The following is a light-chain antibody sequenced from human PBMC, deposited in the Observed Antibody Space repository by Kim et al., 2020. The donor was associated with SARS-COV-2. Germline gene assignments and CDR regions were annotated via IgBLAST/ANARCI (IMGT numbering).Light chain of an antibody. CDR3: QQYGSSPRT. CDR1: KSVSSSY. J-gene: IGKJ1*01. CDR2: GAS. V-gene: IGKV3-20*01. Sequence: PVERAIPTSCARKSVSSSYLAWYQQKPGQAPRLLIYGASSMATGVPDRFSGSGSGTDFTLTISRLEPEDFAVYYCQQYGSSPRTFGQGTKVDIK.